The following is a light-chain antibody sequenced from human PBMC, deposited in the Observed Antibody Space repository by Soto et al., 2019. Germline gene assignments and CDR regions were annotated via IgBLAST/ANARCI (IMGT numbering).Light chain of an antibody. CDR3: NSHTSSNTRV. V-gene: IGLV2-14*01. Sequence: AVLTQPASVSGSTGQSITISCTGTSSDVGGYNHVSWYQHHPGKAPKLMIYEVSNRPSGVSNRFSGSKSGNTASLTISGLQADDEADYYCNSHTSSNTRVFGTGTKVTVL. CDR1: SSDVGGYNH. J-gene: IGLJ1*01. CDR2: EVS.